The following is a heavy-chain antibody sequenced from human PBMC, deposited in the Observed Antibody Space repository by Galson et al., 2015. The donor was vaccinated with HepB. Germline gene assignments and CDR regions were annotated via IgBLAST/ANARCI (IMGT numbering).Heavy chain of an antibody. J-gene: IGHJ5*02. V-gene: IGHV3-23*01. CDR1: GFTFISLV. Sequence: SLRLSCAAAGFTFISLVMTWVRQPPGKGLECVSAIGVNPGNTDYADSVRGRFTISIDNSRNMLYLQMNNLRAEDTAVYYCAKGTTNKDPWGQGTMVT. CDR2: IGVNPGNT. D-gene: IGHD1-1*01. CDR3: AKGTTNKDP.